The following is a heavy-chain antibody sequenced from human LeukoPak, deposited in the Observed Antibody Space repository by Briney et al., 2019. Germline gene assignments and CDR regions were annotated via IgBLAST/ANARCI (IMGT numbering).Heavy chain of an antibody. CDR3: AKEAQGGSYYFDY. J-gene: IGHJ4*02. Sequence: PGGSLRLSCAASGFTFDDYAMHWVRQAPGKGLEWVSGISWNSGSIGYADSVKGRFTISRDNAKNSLYLQMNSLRAEDMALYYCAKEAQGGSYYFDYWGQGTLVTVSS. D-gene: IGHD3-16*01. CDR2: ISWNSGSI. V-gene: IGHV3-9*03. CDR1: GFTFDDYA.